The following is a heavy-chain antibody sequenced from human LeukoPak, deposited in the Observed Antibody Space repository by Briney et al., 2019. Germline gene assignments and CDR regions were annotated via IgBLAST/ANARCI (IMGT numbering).Heavy chain of an antibody. Sequence: SETLSLTCTVSGGSISSYYWSWIRQPAGKGLEWIGRIYTSGSTNYNPSLTSRVTMSVDTSKNQFSRKLSSVTAADTAVYYCARDAYCSSTSCYYYFDYWGQGTLVTVSS. V-gene: IGHV4-4*07. CDR3: ARDAYCSSTSCYYYFDY. CDR1: GGSISSYY. D-gene: IGHD2-2*01. J-gene: IGHJ4*02. CDR2: IYTSGST.